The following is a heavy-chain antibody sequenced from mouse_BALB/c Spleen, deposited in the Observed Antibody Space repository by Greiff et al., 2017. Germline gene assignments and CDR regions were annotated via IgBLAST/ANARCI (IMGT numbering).Heavy chain of an antibody. J-gene: IGHJ3*01. CDR2: IDPANGNT. CDR3: ARGDDYDVVFAY. V-gene: IGHV14-3*02. D-gene: IGHD2-4*01. CDR1: GFNIKDTY. Sequence: QESGAELVKPGASVKLSCTASGFNIKDTYMHWVKQRPEQGLEWIGRIDPANGNTKYDPKFQGKATITADTSSNTAYLQLSSLTSEDTAVYYCARGDDYDVVFAYWGQGTLVTVSA.